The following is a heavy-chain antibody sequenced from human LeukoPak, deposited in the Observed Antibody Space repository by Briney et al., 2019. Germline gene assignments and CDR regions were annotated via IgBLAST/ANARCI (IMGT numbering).Heavy chain of an antibody. J-gene: IGHJ4*02. CDR3: ARGIKYYYGSGTYHYFDF. Sequence: SETLSLTCTVSGSSISTYYWSRVRQPPGKGLEWIGYIYYSGSTNYNPSLKSRVTMLVDTSKNQFSLKLSSVTAADTAVYYCARGIKYYYGSGTYHYFDFWGQGTLVTVSS. CDR1: GSSISTYY. V-gene: IGHV4-59*01. D-gene: IGHD3-10*01. CDR2: IYYSGST.